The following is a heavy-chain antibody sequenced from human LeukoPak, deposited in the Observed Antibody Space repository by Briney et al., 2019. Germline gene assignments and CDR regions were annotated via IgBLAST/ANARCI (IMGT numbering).Heavy chain of an antibody. V-gene: IGHV1-18*01. CDR2: ISASNGNT. D-gene: IGHD2-2*01. J-gene: IGHJ5*02. CDR1: GYSFTDYA. Sequence: ASVKVSCKTSGYSFTDYAITWVRQVRGQGLQWVGWISASNGNTDYAQSFRGRATMTTDTSTSTAYLELTSLRSDDTAAYYCARIRSIVVVPAAPRGWFDPWGQGTLVTVSS. CDR3: ARIRSIVVVPAAPRGWFDP.